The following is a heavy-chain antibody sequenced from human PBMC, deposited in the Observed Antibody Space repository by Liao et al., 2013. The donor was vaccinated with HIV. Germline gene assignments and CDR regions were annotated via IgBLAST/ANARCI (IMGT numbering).Heavy chain of an antibody. CDR2: IYANGST. CDR1: GGSLSSGSYC. CDR3: ARLPSQRXPRFEY. Sequence: QVQLQESGPGLLKPSQTLSLTCSVSGGSLSSGSYCWGWIRQPAGRGLEWIGRIYANGSTNYNPSLKSRATISVDTSKNQFSLKLTSVTAADTAVYYCARLPSQRXPRFEYWGQGSWSPSPQ. V-gene: IGHV4-61*02. D-gene: IGHD6-25*01. J-gene: IGHJ4*02.